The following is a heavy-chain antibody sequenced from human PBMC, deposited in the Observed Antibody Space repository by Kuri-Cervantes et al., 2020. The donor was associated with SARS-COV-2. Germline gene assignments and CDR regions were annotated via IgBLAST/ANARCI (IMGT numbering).Heavy chain of an antibody. CDR1: GYTLTELS. D-gene: IGHD2-15*01. V-gene: IGHV1-69*05. J-gene: IGHJ5*02. Sequence: SVKVSCKVSGYTLTELSMHWVRQAPGKGLEWMGGIIPIFGTANYAQKFQGRVTITTDESTSTAYMELSSLRSEDTAVYYCARRYCSGGSCYSRGDAWFDPWGQGTLVTVSS. CDR2: IIPIFGTA. CDR3: ARRYCSGGSCYSRGDAWFDP.